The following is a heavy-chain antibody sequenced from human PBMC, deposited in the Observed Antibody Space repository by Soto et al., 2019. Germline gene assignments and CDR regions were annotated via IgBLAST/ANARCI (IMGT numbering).Heavy chain of an antibody. CDR2: ISGSGGST. CDR1: GFTFSNYA. D-gene: IGHD6-6*01. J-gene: IGHJ6*02. V-gene: IGHV3-23*01. CDR3: AKMGGYSSSSPNYYGMDV. Sequence: GGSLRLSCAASGFTFSNYAMSWFRQAPGKGLEWVSVISGSGGSTYYADSVKGRFTISRDNSKNTLFLQMNSLRAEDTAVYHCAKMGGYSSSSPNYYGMDVWGQGTTVTVSS.